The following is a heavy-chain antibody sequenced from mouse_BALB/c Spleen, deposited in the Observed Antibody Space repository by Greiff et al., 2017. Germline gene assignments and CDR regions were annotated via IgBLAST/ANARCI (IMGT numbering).Heavy chain of an antibody. D-gene: IGHD4-1*01. V-gene: IGHV5-12-1*01. Sequence: EVQVVESGGGLVKPGGSLKLSCAASGFAFSSYDMSWVRQTPEKRLEWVAYISSGGGSTYYPDTVKGRFTISRDNAKNTLYLQMSSLKSEDTAMYYCARQLGRNAMDYWGQGTSVTVSS. J-gene: IGHJ4*01. CDR2: ISSGGGST. CDR3: ARQLGRNAMDY. CDR1: GFAFSSYD.